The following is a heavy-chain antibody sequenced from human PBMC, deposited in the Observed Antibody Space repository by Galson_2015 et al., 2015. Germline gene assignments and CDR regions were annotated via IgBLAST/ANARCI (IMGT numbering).Heavy chain of an antibody. D-gene: IGHD6-6*01. V-gene: IGHV3-33*01. Sequence: SLRLSCAASGFTFSSHGMHWVRQAPGKGLEWVALTWYDAWEVGSNRSYADSVKGRFTISRDNSKNTLYLQMHSLRVADTAVYYCARLGAGRPSSSYYYMDAWGKGTTVTVSS. CDR3: ARLGAGRPSSSYYYMDA. CDR1: GFTFSSHG. J-gene: IGHJ6*03. CDR2: TWYDAWEVGSNR.